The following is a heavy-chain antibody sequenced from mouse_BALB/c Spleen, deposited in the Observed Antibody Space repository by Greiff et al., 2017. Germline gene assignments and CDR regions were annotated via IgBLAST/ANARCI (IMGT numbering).Heavy chain of an antibody. CDR2: ISSGGST. D-gene: IGHD1-1*01. CDR3: AREDTTYYFDY. Sequence: EVKLMESGGGLVKPGGSLKLSCAASGFTFSSYAMSWVRQTPEKRLEWVASISSGGSTYYPDSVKGRFTISRDNARNILYLQMSSLRSEDTAMYYCAREDTTYYFDYWGQGTTLTVSS. V-gene: IGHV5-6-5*01. CDR1: GFTFSSYA. J-gene: IGHJ2*01.